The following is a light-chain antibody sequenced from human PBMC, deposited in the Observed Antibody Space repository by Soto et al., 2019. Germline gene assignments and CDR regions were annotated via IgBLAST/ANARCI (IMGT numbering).Light chain of an antibody. J-gene: IGKJ1*01. V-gene: IGKV3-20*01. CDR1: QSVTANY. CDR3: QQYGSSPEK. Sequence: EIVLTQSPGTLSLSPGEIATLSCRASQSVTANYLAWYQQKPGQAPRLLIYGASSRATGIPDRFSGSGSGTDFTLTISRLEPEDFAVFYCQQYGSSPEKFGQGTKV. CDR2: GAS.